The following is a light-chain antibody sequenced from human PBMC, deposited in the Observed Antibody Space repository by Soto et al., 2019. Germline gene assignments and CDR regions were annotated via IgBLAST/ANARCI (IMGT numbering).Light chain of an antibody. Sequence: DIQMTQSPSSLFASVGDRVTITCRASHDITIDLSWYQQKPGKPPKLLISDVSKVQAGVPPRFSGSGYATDFTLTITNLQPEDVATYYCQKYNSYPPTVGGGTKVVI. CDR3: QKYNSYPPT. J-gene: IGKJ4*01. V-gene: IGKV1-27*01. CDR1: HDITID. CDR2: DVS.